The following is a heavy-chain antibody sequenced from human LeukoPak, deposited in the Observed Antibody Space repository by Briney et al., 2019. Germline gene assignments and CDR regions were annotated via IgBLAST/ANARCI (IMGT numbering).Heavy chain of an antibody. CDR3: ATIPWGSYNFDY. D-gene: IGHD3-16*01. J-gene: IGHJ4*02. CDR1: GYTFTGYY. Sequence: GASVKVSCKASGYTFTGYYMHWVRQAPGQGLEWMGWNNPNSGGTNYAQKFQGRVTMTRDTSISTAYMELSRLRSDDTAVYYCATIPWGSYNFDYWGQGTLVTVSS. CDR2: NNPNSGGT. V-gene: IGHV1-2*02.